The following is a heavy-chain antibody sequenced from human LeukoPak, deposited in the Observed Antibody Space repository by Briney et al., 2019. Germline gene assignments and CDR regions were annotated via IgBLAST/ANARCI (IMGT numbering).Heavy chain of an antibody. Sequence: PSETLSLTCTVSGGSINSNYWGWIRQPPGKGLEWIGYIYYSGTTKYNPSVKSRVTISVDTSKNQFSLRLSSVTAADTAVYYCARTVSGDYYGMDVWGQGTTVTVSS. CDR2: IYYSGTT. CDR1: GGSINSNY. J-gene: IGHJ6*02. V-gene: IGHV4-59*01. D-gene: IGHD1-26*01. CDR3: ARTVSGDYYGMDV.